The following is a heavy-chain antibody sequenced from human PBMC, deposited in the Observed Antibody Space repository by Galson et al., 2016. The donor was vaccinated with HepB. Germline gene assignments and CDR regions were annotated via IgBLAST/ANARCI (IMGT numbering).Heavy chain of an antibody. CDR2: ISYDGGHK. CDR3: ARVISNYNYYYGMDV. CDR1: GFTFSSYG. J-gene: IGHJ6*02. Sequence: SLRLSCAASGFTFSSYGMHWVRQAPGKGLEWVALISYDGGHKFYGDSVKGRFTISRDNFENTLYLEMRSLKHEDSAVYYCARVISNYNYYYGMDVWGQGTTVTVSS. V-gene: IGHV3-30*03. D-gene: IGHD2-21*01.